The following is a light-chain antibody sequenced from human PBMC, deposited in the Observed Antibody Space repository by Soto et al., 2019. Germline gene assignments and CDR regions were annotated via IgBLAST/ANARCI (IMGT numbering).Light chain of an antibody. CDR1: QTISSW. J-gene: IGKJ1*01. CDR2: KAS. CDR3: QHYNSYSEA. V-gene: IGKV1-5*03. Sequence: DMEMNRAPSTLSACVGDRLTITCRASQTISSWLAWYQQKPGKAPKLLIYKASTLKSGVPSRFSGSGSGTEFTLTISSLQPDDFATYYCQHYNSYSEAFGQGTKVDIK.